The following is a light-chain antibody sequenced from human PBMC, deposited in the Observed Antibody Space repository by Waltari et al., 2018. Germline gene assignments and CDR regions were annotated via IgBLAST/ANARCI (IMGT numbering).Light chain of an antibody. CDR3: QQYDAVPPLT. CDR2: DVA. Sequence: DIQMTQSPSSLSASVGDRVTITCQANQDIGNYLNWYQHKPGKAPKIMIRDVANLEKGVPARFSGTGSGTEFNFTISSLQPEDFVTYFCQQYDAVPPLTFGPGTKVDIK. V-gene: IGKV1-33*01. J-gene: IGKJ3*01. CDR1: QDIGNY.